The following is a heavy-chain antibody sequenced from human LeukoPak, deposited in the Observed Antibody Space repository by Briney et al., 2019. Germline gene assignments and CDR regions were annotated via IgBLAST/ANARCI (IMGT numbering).Heavy chain of an antibody. CDR3: ARDSVRAIAFDI. Sequence: SETLSLTCTGSGGSISSGSYYWSWIRQPAGKGLEWIGRIYTSGSTNYNPSLKSRVTISVDTSKNQFSLKLSSVTAADTAVYYCARDSVRAIAFDIWGQGTMVTVSS. J-gene: IGHJ3*02. CDR2: IYTSGST. CDR1: GGSISSGSYY. D-gene: IGHD3-10*01. V-gene: IGHV4-61*02.